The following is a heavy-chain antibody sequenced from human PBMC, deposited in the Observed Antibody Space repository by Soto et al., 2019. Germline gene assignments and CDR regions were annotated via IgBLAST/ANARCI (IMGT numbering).Heavy chain of an antibody. Sequence: PGGSLRLSCAASGFTFSTYAMHWVRQAPGKGLEWVAVISYEGSNKYYADSVKGRFTISRDNSKNTLYLQMNSQRAEDTAVYYCAIDGNVDLYNWLDPWGKGTLVTVSS. CDR1: GFTFSTYA. V-gene: IGHV3-30-3*01. D-gene: IGHD2-15*01. J-gene: IGHJ5*02. CDR3: AIDGNVDLYNWLDP. CDR2: ISYEGSNK.